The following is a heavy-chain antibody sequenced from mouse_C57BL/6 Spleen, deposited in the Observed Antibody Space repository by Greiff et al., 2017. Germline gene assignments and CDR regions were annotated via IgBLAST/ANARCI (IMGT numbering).Heavy chain of an antibody. CDR2: ISDGGSYT. CDR3: ARDGNYGGYAMDY. CDR1: GFTFSSYA. V-gene: IGHV5-4*01. Sequence: EVMLVASGGGLVKPGGSLKLSCAASGFTFSSYAMSWFRQTPEKRLEWVATISDGGSYTYYPDNVKGRFTISRDNAKNNLYLQMSHLKSEDTAMYYGARDGNYGGYAMDYWGQGTSVTVSS. D-gene: IGHD2-1*01. J-gene: IGHJ4*01.